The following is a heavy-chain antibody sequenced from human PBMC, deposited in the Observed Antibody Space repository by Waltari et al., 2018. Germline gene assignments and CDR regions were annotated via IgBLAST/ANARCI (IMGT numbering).Heavy chain of an antibody. Sequence: DVQLVESGGGLVHPGGSQRLSCAASGFTVSPTHRSWGSQAPGKGLEWVSIIDPAGSTYNADSVVGRFTISRDVSQNTLHLQMNNLRPEDTAVYYCSRARDEDTAMVFFDHWGQGTLVSVSS. CDR3: SRARDEDTAMVFFDH. V-gene: IGHV3-66*02. D-gene: IGHD5-18*01. J-gene: IGHJ4*02. CDR2: IDPAGST. CDR1: GFTVSPTH.